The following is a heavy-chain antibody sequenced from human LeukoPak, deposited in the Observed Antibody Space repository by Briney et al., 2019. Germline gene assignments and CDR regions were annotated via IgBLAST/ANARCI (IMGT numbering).Heavy chain of an antibody. Sequence: GGSLRLSCTASGFTFSNAWMSWVRQAPGKGLEWVGRIKSKTDGGTTDYAAPVKGRFTISRDDSKNTLYLQMNSLKTEDTAVYYCTTDGDSAAAAPDAFDIWGQGTMVTVSS. V-gene: IGHV3-15*01. CDR3: TTDGDSAAAAPDAFDI. D-gene: IGHD6-13*01. J-gene: IGHJ3*02. CDR1: GFTFSNAW. CDR2: IKSKTDGGTT.